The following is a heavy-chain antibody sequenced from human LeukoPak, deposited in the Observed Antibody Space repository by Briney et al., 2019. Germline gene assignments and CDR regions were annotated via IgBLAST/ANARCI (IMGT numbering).Heavy chain of an antibody. Sequence: ASVKVSCKASGYTFTGYYMHWVRQAPGQGLEWMGWIHPNSGGTNYAQKFQGRVNMTRETSLNTAYMELSRLRSDDTAVYYFATPQSAMVKGYYYYYLDVLGKGTTVTVSS. CDR3: ATPQSAMVKGYYYYYLDV. J-gene: IGHJ6*03. D-gene: IGHD5-18*01. CDR1: GYTFTGYY. CDR2: IHPNSGGT. V-gene: IGHV1-2*02.